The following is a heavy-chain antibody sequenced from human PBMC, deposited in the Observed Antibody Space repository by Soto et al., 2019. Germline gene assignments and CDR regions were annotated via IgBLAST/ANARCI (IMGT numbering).Heavy chain of an antibody. V-gene: IGHV4-34*01. CDR1: GGSFSGYY. CDR2: INHSRST. D-gene: IGHD4-17*01. CDR3: ASGYGDYVIDY. J-gene: IGHJ4*02. Sequence: QVQLQQWGAGLLKPSETLSLTCAVYGGSFSGYYWSWIRQPPGKGLEWIGEINHSRSTNYNPSLKIRVTISVDTSKNQFSLTLSSVTAADTAVYYCASGYGDYVIDYWGQGTLVTVSA.